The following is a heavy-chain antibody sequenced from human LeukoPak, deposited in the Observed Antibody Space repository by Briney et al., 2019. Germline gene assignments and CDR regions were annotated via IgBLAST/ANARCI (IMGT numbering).Heavy chain of an antibody. CDR3: ARATKSPYSSRGGFLDY. J-gene: IGHJ4*02. CDR2: IYYSGST. Sequence: PSETLSLTCTVSGGSISSSSYYWSWIRQPPGKGLEWIGYIYYSGSTNYNPSLKSRVTISVDTSKNQFSLKLSSVTAADTAVYYCARATKSPYSSRGGFLDYWGQGTLVTVSS. CDR1: GGSISSSSYY. V-gene: IGHV4-61*01. D-gene: IGHD6-13*01.